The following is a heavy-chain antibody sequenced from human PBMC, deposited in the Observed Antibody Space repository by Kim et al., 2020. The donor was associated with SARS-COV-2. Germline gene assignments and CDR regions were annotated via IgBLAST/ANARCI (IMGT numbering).Heavy chain of an antibody. CDR2: IYYSGST. Sequence: SETLSLTCTVSGGSISSYYWSWIRQPPGKGLEWIGYIYYSGSTNYNPSLKSRVTISVDTSKNQFSLKLSSVTAADTAVYYCARKSITMVRGVNWYFDLWGRGTLVTVSS. D-gene: IGHD3-10*01. CDR1: GGSISSYY. V-gene: IGHV4-59*13. CDR3: ARKSITMVRGVNWYFDL. J-gene: IGHJ2*01.